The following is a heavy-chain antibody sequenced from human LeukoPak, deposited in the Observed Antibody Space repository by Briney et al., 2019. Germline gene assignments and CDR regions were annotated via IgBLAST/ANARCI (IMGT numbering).Heavy chain of an antibody. CDR1: GFTFSSYA. CDR3: AKEAQGRSITSCYFDS. V-gene: IGHV3-30-3*02. J-gene: IGHJ4*02. CDR2: ISYDGSNK. Sequence: GGSLRLSCAASGFTFSSYAMHWVRQAPGKGLEWVAVISYDGSNKYYADSVKGRFTISRDNSKNTLFLQMNSLRAEDTAVYYCAKEAQGRSITSCYFDSWGQGTLVTVSS. D-gene: IGHD2-2*01.